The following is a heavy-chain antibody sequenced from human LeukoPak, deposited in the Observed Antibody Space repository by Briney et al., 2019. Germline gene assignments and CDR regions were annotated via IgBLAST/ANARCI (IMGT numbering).Heavy chain of an antibody. CDR3: ARKAGVANYYFDY. J-gene: IGHJ4*02. D-gene: IGHD1-1*01. CDR2: INWNGGST. V-gene: IGHV3-20*04. CDR1: GFTFDDYG. Sequence: GGSLRLSCAASGFTFDDYGTSWVRQVPGKGLEWVSGINWNGGSTGYADSVKGRFTISRDNVKNSLYLQMNSLRAEDTAFYYCARKAGVANYYFDYWGQGTLVTVSS.